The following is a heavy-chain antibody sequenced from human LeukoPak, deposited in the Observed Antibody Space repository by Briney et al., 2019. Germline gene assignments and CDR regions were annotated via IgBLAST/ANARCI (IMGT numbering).Heavy chain of an antibody. V-gene: IGHV1-3*01. Sequence: ASVKVSCKASGYTFTSYAMHWVRQAPGQRLEWMGWINAGNGNTKYSQKFQGRVTITRDTSASTAYMELSSLRSEDTAVYYCARARLAASALEWLFIDYNNWFDPWGQGTLVTVSS. CDR3: ARARLAASALEWLFIDYNNWFDP. J-gene: IGHJ5*02. D-gene: IGHD3-3*01. CDR1: GYTFTSYA. CDR2: INAGNGNT.